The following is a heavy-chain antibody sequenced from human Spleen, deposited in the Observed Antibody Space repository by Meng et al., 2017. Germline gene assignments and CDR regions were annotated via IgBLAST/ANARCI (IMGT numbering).Heavy chain of an antibody. CDR1: GGSISSGGVY. CDR3: TRQRKGSYTWYEAHYYYSVMDV. J-gene: IGHJ6*02. V-gene: IGHV4-39*07. D-gene: IGHD1-26*01. Sequence: SETLSLTCTVSGGSISSGGVYWSWIRQYPGKGLEWIATIYYSGNSYHNPSLKSRVTISVDTSKKQFSLNLNSVTAADTAVYYCTRQRKGSYTWYEAHYYYSVMDVWGQGTTVTVSS. CDR2: IYYSGNS.